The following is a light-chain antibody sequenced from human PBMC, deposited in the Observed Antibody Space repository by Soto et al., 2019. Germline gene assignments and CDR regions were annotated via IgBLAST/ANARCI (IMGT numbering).Light chain of an antibody. V-gene: IGKV3-15*01. J-gene: IGKJ1*01. CDR2: GAS. Sequence: EIVMTQSPATLSVSPGERATLSCRASQSVSSSLAWYQQKPGPAPRLLIYGASTRATGIPARFSGSGSGTEVTLTISSLRSEDFVVYYCQQYNNWWTFGQGTKVEVK. CDR3: QQYNNWWT. CDR1: QSVSSS.